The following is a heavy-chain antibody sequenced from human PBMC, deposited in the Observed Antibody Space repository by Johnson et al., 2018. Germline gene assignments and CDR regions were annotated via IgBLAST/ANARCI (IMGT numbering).Heavy chain of an antibody. Sequence: VQLVQSGGGLVKPGGSLRLSCAASGFTFSNAWMSWVRQAPGKGLEWVGRIKSKTDGGTTDYAAPVKGRFTISRDDSKNTLYLQMNSLKTEDTAVYYCTTHVGSGFDACDIWGQGTMVTVSS. CDR2: IKSKTDGGTT. CDR1: GFTFSNAW. CDR3: TTHVGSGFDACDI. J-gene: IGHJ3*02. D-gene: IGHD3-22*01. V-gene: IGHV3-15*01.